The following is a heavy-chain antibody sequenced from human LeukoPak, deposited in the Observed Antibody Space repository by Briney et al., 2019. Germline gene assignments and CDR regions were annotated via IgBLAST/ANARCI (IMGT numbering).Heavy chain of an antibody. D-gene: IGHD5-18*01. J-gene: IGHJ4*02. CDR3: AKDVIKGSPLWVDYFDY. V-gene: IGHV3-23*01. CDR2: ISGSAHKI. CDR1: GITFSNYA. Sequence: GGSLRLSCVASGITFSNYAVSWVRQAPEKGLDWVSVISGSAHKIRYADSVKGRFTVSRDNSKNTLYMQMNSLRVEDTAVYYCAKDVIKGSPLWVDYFDYWGQGTLVTVSS.